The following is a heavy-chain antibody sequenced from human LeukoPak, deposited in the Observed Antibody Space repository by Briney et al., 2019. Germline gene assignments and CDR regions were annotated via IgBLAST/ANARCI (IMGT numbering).Heavy chain of an antibody. Sequence: PGGSLRLSCAASEFTFDDYAMHWVRQAPGKGLEWVSSISWNSNSKGYAESVKGRFTISRDNAKNSLYLQMNSLRAEDTAVYYCARLYYYDSSGYSLFDYWGQGTLVTVSS. V-gene: IGHV3-9*01. D-gene: IGHD3-22*01. J-gene: IGHJ4*02. CDR2: ISWNSNSK. CDR3: ARLYYYDSSGYSLFDY. CDR1: EFTFDDYA.